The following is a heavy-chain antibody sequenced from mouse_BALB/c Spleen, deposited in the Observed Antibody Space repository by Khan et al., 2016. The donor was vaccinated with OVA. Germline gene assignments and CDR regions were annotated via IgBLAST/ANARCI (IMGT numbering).Heavy chain of an antibody. CDR2: INSRSGGT. CDR1: GYAFTNYL. V-gene: IGHV1-54*01. J-gene: IGHJ3*01. D-gene: IGHD1-2*01. Sequence: QVQLQQSGAELVRPGTSVKVSCKASGYAFTNYLIEWVKQRPGQGLEWIGVINSRSGGTYYNETIKDKATMTEDKSSSNAYMKLRSLTSDAAADYFCARSGYGFRAYWGPGTLVTVSA. CDR3: ARSGYGFRAY.